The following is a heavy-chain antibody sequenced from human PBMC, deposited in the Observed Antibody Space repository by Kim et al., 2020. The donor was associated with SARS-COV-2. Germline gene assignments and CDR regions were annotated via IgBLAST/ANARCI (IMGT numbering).Heavy chain of an antibody. D-gene: IGHD3-10*01. V-gene: IGHV3-21*01. CDR3: ATTAGVIAFH. J-gene: IGHJ1*01. Sequence: GGSLRLSCSASGFTFSRFSINWVRQAPGKGLEWVSSINTSGSYTSYTDSVKGRFTISRDNAKNAVYLQMNSLRAEDTAVYFCATTAGVIAFHWGPGTRVTVPS. CDR2: INTSGSYT. CDR1: GFTFSRFS.